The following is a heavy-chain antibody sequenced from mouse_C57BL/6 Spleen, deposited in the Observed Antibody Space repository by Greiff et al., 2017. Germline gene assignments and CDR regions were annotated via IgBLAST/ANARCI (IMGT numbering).Heavy chain of an antibody. D-gene: IGHD2-3*01. J-gene: IGHJ2*01. CDR2: ISYDGSN. CDR1: GYSFTSGYF. CDR3: ARGDGYYFDY. V-gene: IGHV3-6*01. Sequence: EVQLQESGPGLVKPSPSLSLTCSATGYSFTSGYFWNWIRQFPGNILEWMGYISYDGSNNYNPALKNPIAITRDTSNTQSFLRLNSVTTEDTATYDCARGDGYYFDYWGQGTTLTVSS.